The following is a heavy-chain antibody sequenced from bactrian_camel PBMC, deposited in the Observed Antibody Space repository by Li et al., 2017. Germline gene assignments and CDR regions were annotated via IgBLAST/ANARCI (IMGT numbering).Heavy chain of an antibody. Sequence: HVQLVESGEGSVQAGGSLRLSCAVSGDLLRPACMAWMRQIPGNEREAVAMLYSGGETTYFDDSTKERYVISWDNAKNTLYLQMSSLGPEDTAMYYCAAKRFGCYSTWVGFAYWGQGTQVTVS. V-gene: IGHV3S54*01. CDR3: AAKRFGCYSTWVGFAY. CDR2: LYSGGETT. J-gene: IGHJ6*01. D-gene: IGHD1*01. CDR1: GDLLRPAC.